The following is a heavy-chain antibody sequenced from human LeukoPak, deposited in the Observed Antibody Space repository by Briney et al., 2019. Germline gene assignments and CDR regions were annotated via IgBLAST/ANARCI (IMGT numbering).Heavy chain of an antibody. Sequence: SETLSLTCAVDGGSLSGYYWSWIRQPPGKGLEWIGEINHSGSTNYNPSLKSRVTISVDTSKNQFSLKLSSVTAADTAVYYCATADAEEMATNYYYYYGMDVWGQGTTVTVSS. J-gene: IGHJ6*02. CDR1: GGSLSGYY. V-gene: IGHV4-34*01. CDR3: ATADAEEMATNYYYYYGMDV. D-gene: IGHD5-24*01. CDR2: INHSGST.